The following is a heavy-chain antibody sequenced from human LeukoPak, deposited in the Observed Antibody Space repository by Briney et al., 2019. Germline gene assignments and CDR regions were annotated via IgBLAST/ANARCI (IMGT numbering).Heavy chain of an antibody. D-gene: IGHD3-22*01. Sequence: PSETLSLTCAVYGGSFSGYYWSWIRQPPGKGLEWIGEINHSGSTNYNPSLKSRVTISVDTSKNQFSLKLSSVTAADTAVYYCARATSTNYYYDSSGYYNAEYFQHWGQGTLVTVSS. CDR2: INHSGST. CDR1: GGSFSGYY. J-gene: IGHJ1*01. V-gene: IGHV4-34*01. CDR3: ARATSTNYYYDSSGYYNAEYFQH.